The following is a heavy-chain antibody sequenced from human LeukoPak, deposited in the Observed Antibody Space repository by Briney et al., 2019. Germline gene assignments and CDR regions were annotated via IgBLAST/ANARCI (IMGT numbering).Heavy chain of an antibody. CDR2: ISWNSGSI. V-gene: IGHV3-9*01. CDR1: GFTFDDYA. CDR3: AKSSGYPRGFIFDY. J-gene: IGHJ4*02. Sequence: GGSLRLSCAASGFTFDDYAMHWVRQAPGKGLEWVSGISWNSGSIGYADSVKGRFTISRDNAKNSLYLQMNSPRAEDTALYYCAKSSGYPRGFIFDYWGQGTLVTVSS. D-gene: IGHD3-22*01.